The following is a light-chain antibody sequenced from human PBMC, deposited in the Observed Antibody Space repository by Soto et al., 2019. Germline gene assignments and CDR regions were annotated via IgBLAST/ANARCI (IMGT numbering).Light chain of an antibody. Sequence: DIQMTQPPSSLSASVGEIVTITCRASQSISSYLNWYQQKRGKAPKLLIYAASRSQSGVPSRFSGSRSGTAFTLNIGSLPPSDFATYYCQQNYSTLRFGQGTKVEIK. CDR2: AAS. CDR1: QSISSY. J-gene: IGKJ1*01. V-gene: IGKV1-39*01. CDR3: QQNYSTLR.